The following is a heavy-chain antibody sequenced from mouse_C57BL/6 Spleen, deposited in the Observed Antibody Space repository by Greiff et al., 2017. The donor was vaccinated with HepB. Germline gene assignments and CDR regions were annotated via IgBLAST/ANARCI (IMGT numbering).Heavy chain of an antibody. Sequence: QVQLQQSGAELVKPGASVKISCKASGYAFSSYWMNWVKQRPGKGLEWIGQIYPGDGDTNYNGKFKGKATLTADRSSSTAYMQLSSLTSEDSAVYFCARSYYDYRGYAMDYWGQGTSVTVSS. V-gene: IGHV1-80*01. D-gene: IGHD2-4*01. CDR3: ARSYYDYRGYAMDY. CDR2: IYPGDGDT. J-gene: IGHJ4*01. CDR1: GYAFSSYW.